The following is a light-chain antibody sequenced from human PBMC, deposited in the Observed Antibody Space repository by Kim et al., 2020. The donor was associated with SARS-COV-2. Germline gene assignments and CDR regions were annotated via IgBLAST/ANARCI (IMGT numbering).Light chain of an antibody. CDR3: QQYNNWPLYT. J-gene: IGKJ2*01. CDR1: QSVSSN. CDR2: GAS. V-gene: IGKV3-15*01. Sequence: EIVMTQSPATLSVSPGERATLSCRASQSVSSNLAWYQQKPGQAPRLLIYGASTRATGIPARFSGSGSGTEFTLTISSLQSEDFAVYHCQQYNNWPLYTFGQGTKLEI.